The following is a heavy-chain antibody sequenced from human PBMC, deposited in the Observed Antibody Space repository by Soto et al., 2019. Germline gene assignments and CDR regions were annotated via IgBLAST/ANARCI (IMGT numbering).Heavy chain of an antibody. CDR2: ISYIWGT. D-gene: IGHD1-20*01. CDR1: GGSISNYY. V-gene: IGHV4-59*01. Sequence: QVQLQESGPGLVKPSETLSLTCTVSGGSISNYYWSWIRQPPGKGLEWIGYISYIWGTNYNPSLKSRVTKSVDTSTNHLSLKLSSVTAADTAVYYCARDNWNGFYSYGMDLWGQGSTVTVSS. J-gene: IGHJ6*02. CDR3: ARDNWNGFYSYGMDL.